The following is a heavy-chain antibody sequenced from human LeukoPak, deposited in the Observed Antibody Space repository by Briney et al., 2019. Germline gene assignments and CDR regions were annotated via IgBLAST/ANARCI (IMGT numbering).Heavy chain of an antibody. CDR2: IRYDGSNK. CDR3: AKDLYFSSGGNWFDP. D-gene: IGHD3-22*01. CDR1: GFTFSSNG. J-gene: IGHJ5*02. V-gene: IGHV3-30*02. Sequence: GGSLRLSCAASGFTFSSNGMHWVRQAPGKGQEWVAFIRYDGSNKHYADSVKGRFTISRDNSKNTLYLQMNSLRAEDTAVYYCAKDLYFSSGGNWFDPWGQGTLVTVSS.